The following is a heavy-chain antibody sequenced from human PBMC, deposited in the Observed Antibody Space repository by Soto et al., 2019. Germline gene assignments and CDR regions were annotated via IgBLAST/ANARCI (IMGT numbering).Heavy chain of an antibody. D-gene: IGHD2-15*01. CDR1: RFAFISYA. CDR3: AKRRGAGGHFDY. J-gene: IGHJ4*02. Sequence: PGGSLRLSGAYSRFAFISYAMGWVRQGPGKGLEWVAVVSIGGSTHYADSVRGRFTISRDNSKNTLSLQMNSLTAEDTAVYFCAKRRGAGGHFDYWGQGALVTVSS. CDR2: VSIGGST. V-gene: IGHV3-23*01.